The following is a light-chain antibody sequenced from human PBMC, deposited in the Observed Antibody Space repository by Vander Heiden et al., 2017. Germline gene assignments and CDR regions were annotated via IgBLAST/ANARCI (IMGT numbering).Light chain of an antibody. J-gene: IGKJ1*01. CDR3: QQYATSRT. CDR1: QSVSTSH. V-gene: IGKV3-20*01. Sequence: EMVLTQSPGTLSLSPGERATLSCRASQSVSTSHLAWYQQKPGQAPRLLIYGASSRATGIPDRFSGSGSGTDFTLTISRLEPEDFAVYYCQQYATSRTFGQGTKVEIK. CDR2: GAS.